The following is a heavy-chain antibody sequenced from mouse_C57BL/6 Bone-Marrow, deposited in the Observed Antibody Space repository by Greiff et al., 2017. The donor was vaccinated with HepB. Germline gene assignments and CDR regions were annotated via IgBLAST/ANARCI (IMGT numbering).Heavy chain of an antibody. CDR1: GFTFSSYA. CDR2: ISDGGSYT. J-gene: IGHJ3*01. Sequence: VQLVESGGGLVKPGGSLKLSCAASGFTFSSYAMSWVRQTPEKRLEWVATISDGGSYTYYPDNVKGRFTISRDNAKNNLYLQMSHLKSEDTAMYYCAREGAYWGQGTLVTVSA. CDR3: AREGAY. V-gene: IGHV5-4*01.